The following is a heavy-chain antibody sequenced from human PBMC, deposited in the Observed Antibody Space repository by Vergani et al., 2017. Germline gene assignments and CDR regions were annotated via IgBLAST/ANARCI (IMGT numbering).Heavy chain of an antibody. V-gene: IGHV3-23*01. Sequence: EVQLLESGGGLVQPGGSLRLSCAASGFSFSDYAMSWVRQAPGKGLEWVAAISGSGSTTYYADSVKGRFTVSRDNSKNSLYLQMNSLRAEDTALYYCAKDHYDFWSGYPNLSPFDLWGRGTLVTVSS. CDR2: ISGSGSTT. J-gene: IGHJ2*01. D-gene: IGHD3-3*01. CDR1: GFSFSDYA. CDR3: AKDHYDFWSGYPNLSPFDL.